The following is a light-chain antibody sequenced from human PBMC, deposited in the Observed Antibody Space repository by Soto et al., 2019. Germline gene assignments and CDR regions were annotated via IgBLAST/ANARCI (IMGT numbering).Light chain of an antibody. Sequence: QSALTQPASVSGSPGQSITISCTGTSGDVDAFDYVSWYQQHPGKAPKLMIFEVSDRPSGVSDRFSGSKSGSTASLTISGLQAEDEADYFCTSFTSSSTQDFGTGTKVTVL. V-gene: IGLV2-14*01. J-gene: IGLJ1*01. CDR1: SGDVDAFDY. CDR2: EVS. CDR3: TSFTSSSTQD.